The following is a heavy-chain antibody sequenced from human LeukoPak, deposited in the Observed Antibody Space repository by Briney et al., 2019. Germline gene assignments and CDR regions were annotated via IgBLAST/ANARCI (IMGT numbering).Heavy chain of an antibody. CDR1: GFTFSSYA. CDR2: ISGSGGST. J-gene: IGHJ6*02. V-gene: IGHV3-23*01. D-gene: IGHD3-3*01. Sequence: PGGSLTLSCAASGFTFSSYAMSWVRQAPGKGLEWVSAISGSGGSTYYADSVKGRFTISRDNSKNTLYLQMNSLRAEDTAVYYCAKDSVSVLRFLEWLVSAHYYYGMDVWGQGTTVTVSS. CDR3: AKDSVSVLRFLEWLVSAHYYYGMDV.